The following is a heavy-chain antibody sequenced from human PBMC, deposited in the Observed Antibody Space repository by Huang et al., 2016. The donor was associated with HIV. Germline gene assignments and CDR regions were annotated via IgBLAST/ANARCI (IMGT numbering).Heavy chain of an antibody. D-gene: IGHD6-13*01. CDR3: AREGSRRPEYYFDY. CDR1: GASISSARYY. CDR2: IFYSGTT. J-gene: IGHJ4*02. V-gene: IGHV4-30-4*08. Sequence: QVQLQESGPGLVRPSQTLSLTCSVSGASISSARYYWTWIRPAPGKGREWIGYIFYSGTTFYSPSLKSRVTISIDTSKNQCSLSLTSLTAADTAVYFCAREGSRRPEYYFDYWGQGTLVTVSS.